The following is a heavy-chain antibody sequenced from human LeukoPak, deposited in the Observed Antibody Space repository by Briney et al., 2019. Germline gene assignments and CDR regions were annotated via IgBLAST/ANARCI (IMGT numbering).Heavy chain of an antibody. CDR2: INHSGST. CDR3: ARVWYSSSWYTRLGAFDI. D-gene: IGHD6-13*01. CDR1: GGSFSGYY. Sequence: SETLSLTCAVYGGSFSGYYWSWIRQPPGKGLEWIGEINHSGSTNYNPSLKSRVTISVDTSKSQFSLKLSSVTAADTAVYYCARVWYSSSWYTRLGAFDIWGQGTTVTVSS. J-gene: IGHJ3*02. V-gene: IGHV4-34*01.